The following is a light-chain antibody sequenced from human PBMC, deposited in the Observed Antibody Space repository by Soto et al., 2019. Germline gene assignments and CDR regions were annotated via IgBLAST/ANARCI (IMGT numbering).Light chain of an antibody. CDR2: DVS. CDR1: SSDVGGYNY. J-gene: IGLJ1*01. CDR3: CSYAGSYTYV. Sequence: SGLTQPRSMSGSPRQSVTISCTGTSSDVGGYNYVSWYQQHPGKAPKLMIYDVSKRPSGVPDRFSCSKSGNTASLTISGLQAEDEADYYCCSYAGSYTYVFGTGTRSPS. V-gene: IGLV2-11*01.